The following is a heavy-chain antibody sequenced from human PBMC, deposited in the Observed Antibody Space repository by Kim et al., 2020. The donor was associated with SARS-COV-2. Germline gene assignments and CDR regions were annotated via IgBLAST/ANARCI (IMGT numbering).Heavy chain of an antibody. V-gene: IGHV1-18*01. Sequence: ASVKVSCKASGYTFTSYGISWVRQAPGQGLEWMGWISAYNGNTNYAQKLQGRVTMTTDTSTSTAYMELRSLRSDDTAVYYCARIIAQSSYSSGWHNYYYYMDVWGKGTTVTISS. D-gene: IGHD6-19*01. CDR3: ARIIAQSSYSSGWHNYYYYMDV. CDR1: GYTFTSYG. J-gene: IGHJ6*03. CDR2: ISAYNGNT.